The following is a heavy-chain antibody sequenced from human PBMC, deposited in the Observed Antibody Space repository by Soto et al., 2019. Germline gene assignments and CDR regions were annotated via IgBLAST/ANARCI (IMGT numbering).Heavy chain of an antibody. CDR2: INHSGST. D-gene: IGHD6-19*01. CDR1: GGSFSGYY. CDR3: ARESSGWYNFFDY. Sequence: QVQLQQWGAGLLKPSETLSLTCAVYGGSFSGYYWSWIRQPPGKGLEWIGEINHSGSTNYNPSLTSRVTISVDTSKNQFSLKLSSVTAADTAVYYCARESSGWYNFFDYWGQGTLVTVSS. J-gene: IGHJ4*02. V-gene: IGHV4-34*01.